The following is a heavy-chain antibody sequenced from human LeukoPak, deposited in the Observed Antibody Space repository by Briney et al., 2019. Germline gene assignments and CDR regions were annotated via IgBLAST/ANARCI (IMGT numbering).Heavy chain of an antibody. CDR1: GYTFTGYY. V-gene: IGHV1-69*13. CDR2: IIPIFGTA. CDR3: ATPPFIVGAPQTSYWVSF. J-gene: IGHJ4*02. D-gene: IGHD1-26*01. Sequence: ASVKVSCKASGYTFTGYYMHWVRQAPGQGLEWMGGIIPIFGTANYAQKFQGRVTITADESTSTAYMELSSLRSEDTAVYYCATPPFIVGAPQTSYWVSFWGQGTLVTVSS.